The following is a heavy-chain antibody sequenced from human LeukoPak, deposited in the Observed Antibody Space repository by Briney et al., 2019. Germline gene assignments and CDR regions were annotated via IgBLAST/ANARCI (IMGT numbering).Heavy chain of an antibody. D-gene: IGHD4-17*01. CDR3: ETAQDYGEYVLGYFDY. CDR2: ISPYKGNA. CDR1: DYTFSTYV. Sequence: ASVKVSCKASDYTFSTYVISWLRQAPGQGPEWMGWISPYKGNAIYAQKLQGRVTMTTDTSTGTAYMELRSLTSDDTAVYYCETAQDYGEYVLGYFDYWCRGPLVTVSS. V-gene: IGHV1-18*01. J-gene: IGHJ4*02.